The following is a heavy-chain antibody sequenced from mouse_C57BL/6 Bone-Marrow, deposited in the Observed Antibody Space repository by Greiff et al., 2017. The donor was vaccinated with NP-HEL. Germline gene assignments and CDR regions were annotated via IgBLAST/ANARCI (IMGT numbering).Heavy chain of an antibody. Sequence: VHLQQPGAGLVGPGASVKLSCQASGSTFKNSYIPWVKQRPDQGLEWIGRLDPANGITKYAPKFQGKATITADTSSNTAYLQLSSLTSEDTAIYYCAWSRGRDFDYWGQGTTLTVSS. J-gene: IGHJ2*01. CDR3: AWSRGRDFDY. CDR1: GSTFKNSY. D-gene: IGHD1-1*01. CDR2: LDPANGIT. V-gene: IGHV14-3*01.